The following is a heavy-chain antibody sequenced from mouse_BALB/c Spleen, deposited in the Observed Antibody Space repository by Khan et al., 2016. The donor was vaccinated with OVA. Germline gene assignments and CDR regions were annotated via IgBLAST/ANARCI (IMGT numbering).Heavy chain of an antibody. Sequence: QIQLVQSGPELKKPGETVKISCKASGYTFTNYGMNWVKQAPGKGLKWMGWINTYTGEPTYADDFKGRFAFSLETSASTAYLQINNLKKEDTATXYCARANGNDWFAYWGQGTLVTVSA. V-gene: IGHV9-3-1*01. CDR3: ARANGNDWFAY. J-gene: IGHJ3*01. CDR1: GYTFTNYG. CDR2: INTYTGEP. D-gene: IGHD2-1*01.